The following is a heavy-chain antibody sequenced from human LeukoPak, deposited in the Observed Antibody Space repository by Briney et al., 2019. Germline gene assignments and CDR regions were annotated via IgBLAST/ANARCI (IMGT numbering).Heavy chain of an antibody. J-gene: IGHJ3*02. Sequence: PSETLSLTCAVYGGSFSGYYWSWIRQPPGKGLEWIGEINHSGSTNYSPSLKSRVTISVDTSKNQFSLKLSSVTAADTAVYYCARRPTYYYDSSGYPLAYAFDIWGQGTMVTVSS. CDR3: ARRPTYYYDSSGYPLAYAFDI. D-gene: IGHD3-22*01. CDR1: GGSFSGYY. V-gene: IGHV4-34*01. CDR2: INHSGST.